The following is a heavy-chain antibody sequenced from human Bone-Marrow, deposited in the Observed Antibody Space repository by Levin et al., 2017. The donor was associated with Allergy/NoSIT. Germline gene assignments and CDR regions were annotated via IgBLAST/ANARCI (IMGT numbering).Heavy chain of an antibody. D-gene: IGHD5-18*01. Sequence: GGSLRLSCAASGFTFSNYAMSWVRQAPEKGLEWVSGISGSGGSTYYADSVKGRFTISRDNSKNTLYLHMNSLRAEDTAVYYCAKTEADTATGIEYWGQGTLVTVSS. V-gene: IGHV3-23*01. CDR2: ISGSGGST. CDR3: AKTEADTATGIEY. CDR1: GFTFSNYA. J-gene: IGHJ4*02.